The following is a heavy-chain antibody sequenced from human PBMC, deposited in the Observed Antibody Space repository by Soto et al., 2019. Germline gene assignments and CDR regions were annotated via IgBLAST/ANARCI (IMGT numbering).Heavy chain of an antibody. J-gene: IGHJ4*02. V-gene: IGHV3-7*01. Sequence: GGSLRLSCAASGFTFSSYWMSWVRQAPGKGLEWVANIKQDGSEKYYVDSVKGRFTISRDNAKNSLYLQMNSLRAEDTAVYYCARDFNWNDVSNNYYFDYWGQGTLVTVSS. CDR3: ARDFNWNDVSNNYYFDY. D-gene: IGHD1-20*01. CDR2: IKQDGSEK. CDR1: GFTFSSYW.